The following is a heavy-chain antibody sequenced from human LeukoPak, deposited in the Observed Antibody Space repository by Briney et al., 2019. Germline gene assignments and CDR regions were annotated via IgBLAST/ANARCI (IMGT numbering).Heavy chain of an antibody. Sequence: QSGGSLRLSCAASGFTFSSYEMNWVRQATGKGLEWVSYISSSGSTIYYADSVKGRFTISRDNARNSLYLQMNSLRAEDTAVYYCASGRQLGYWGQGTLVTVSS. CDR2: ISSSGSTI. CDR1: GFTFSSYE. D-gene: IGHD6-13*01. V-gene: IGHV3-48*03. J-gene: IGHJ4*02. CDR3: ASGRQLGY.